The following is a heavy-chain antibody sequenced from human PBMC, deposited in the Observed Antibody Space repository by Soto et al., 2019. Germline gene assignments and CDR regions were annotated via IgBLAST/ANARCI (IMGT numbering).Heavy chain of an antibody. J-gene: IGHJ4*02. CDR3: TRVGDLWGSYRYGY. D-gene: IGHD3-16*02. CDR1: GYTFSTYD. Sequence: ASVKVSCKASGYTFSTYDINWVRQAPGQGLEWMGWMNPGSGNTGYARKLQGRITMTRNTSISTAYMELSSLRSEDTAVYYCTRVGDLWGSYRYGYWGQGTQVTVSS. V-gene: IGHV1-8*01. CDR2: MNPGSGNT.